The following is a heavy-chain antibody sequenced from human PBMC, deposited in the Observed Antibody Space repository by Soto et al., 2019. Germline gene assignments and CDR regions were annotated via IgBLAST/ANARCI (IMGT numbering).Heavy chain of an antibody. V-gene: IGHV2-5*02. Sequence: QITLKESGPTLVKPTQTLTLTCTFSGFSLSTIGVGVGWIRQPPGKALEWLALIYWDDDKRYSPSLKSRLTRTXDXSXNXXVLTMTTMDPVDTATYYCVQSRCGGDCLQSYSSHSYYGLDVWGQGTTVTVSS. CDR3: VQSRCGGDCLQSYSSHSYYGLDV. J-gene: IGHJ6*02. D-gene: IGHD2-21*02. CDR2: IYWDDDK. CDR1: GFSLSTIGVG.